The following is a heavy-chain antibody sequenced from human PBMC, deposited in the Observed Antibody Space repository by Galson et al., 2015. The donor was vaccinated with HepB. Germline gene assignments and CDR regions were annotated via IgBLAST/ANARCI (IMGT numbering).Heavy chain of an antibody. D-gene: IGHD5-24*01. J-gene: IGHJ4*02. CDR3: ATTHPRDGYNY. CDR1: GFTFSSYW. CDR2: INSDGSST. Sequence: ASGFTFSSYWMHWVRQAPGKGLVWVSRINSDGSSTSYADSVKGRFTISRDNAKNTLYLQMNSLRAEDTAVYYCATTHPRDGYNYWGQGTLVTVSS. V-gene: IGHV3-74*01.